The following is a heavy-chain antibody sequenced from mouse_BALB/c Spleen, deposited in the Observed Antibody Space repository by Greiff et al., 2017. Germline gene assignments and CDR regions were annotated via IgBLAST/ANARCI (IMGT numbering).Heavy chain of an antibody. Sequence: VQLQQSGPELVKPGASVKISCKASGYAFSSSWMNWVKQRPGQGLEWIGRIYPGDGDTNYNGKFKGKATLTADKSSSTAYMQLSSLTSVDSAVYYCARGNNGAYWGQGTLVTVSA. CDR1: GYAFSSSW. D-gene: IGHD2-1*01. CDR2: IYPGDGDT. CDR3: ARGNNGAY. V-gene: IGHV1-82*01. J-gene: IGHJ3*01.